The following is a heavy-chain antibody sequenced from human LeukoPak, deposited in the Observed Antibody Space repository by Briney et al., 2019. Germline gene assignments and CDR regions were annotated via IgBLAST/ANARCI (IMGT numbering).Heavy chain of an antibody. J-gene: IGHJ4*02. CDR3: ATLMRGPTGYSGYGGEDY. D-gene: IGHD5-12*01. CDR2: ITGSGGST. V-gene: IGHV3-23*01. CDR1: GFTFSNYA. Sequence: GGSLRLSCAASGFTFSNYAMTWVRQAQGKGLQWVSAITGSGGSTYYADSVKGRFAISRDNSKNTLYLQMNSLRAEDTAVYYCATLMRGPTGYSGYGGEDYWGQGTLVTVSS.